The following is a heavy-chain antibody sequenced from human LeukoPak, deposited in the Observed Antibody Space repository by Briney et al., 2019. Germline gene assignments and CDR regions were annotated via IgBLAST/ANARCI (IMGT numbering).Heavy chain of an antibody. D-gene: IGHD6-19*01. CDR1: GGSLSSSSYY. CDR3: ARLLIAVASNPGGSWFDP. V-gene: IGHV4-39*01. J-gene: IGHJ5*02. Sequence: SETLSLTCTVSGGSLSSSSYYWGWIRQPPGKGLEWIGSIYYSGSTYYNPSLKSRGTISVDTSKNQFSLKLSSVTAADTAVCYCARLLIAVASNPGGSWFDPWGQGTLVTVSS. CDR2: IYYSGST.